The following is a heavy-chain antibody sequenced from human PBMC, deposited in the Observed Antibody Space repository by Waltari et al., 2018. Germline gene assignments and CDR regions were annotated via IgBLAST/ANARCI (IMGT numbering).Heavy chain of an antibody. J-gene: IGHJ3*02. CDR2: IYHSGST. Sequence: QLQLQESGSGLVKPSQTLSLTCAVSGGPISSGGYSWSWIRQPPGKGLEWIGYIYHSGSTYYNPSLKSRVTISVDRSKNQFSLKLSSVTAADTAVYYCARGGEYCSGGSCYSDAFDIWGQGTMVTVSS. V-gene: IGHV4-30-2*01. CDR3: ARGGEYCSGGSCYSDAFDI. D-gene: IGHD2-15*01. CDR1: GGPISSGGYS.